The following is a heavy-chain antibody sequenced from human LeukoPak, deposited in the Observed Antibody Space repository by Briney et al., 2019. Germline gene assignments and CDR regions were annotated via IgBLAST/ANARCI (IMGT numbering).Heavy chain of an antibody. V-gene: IGHV1-24*01. CDR2: FDPEDGET. CDR3: ATDLGGSGSYYSIAFDI. D-gene: IGHD1-26*01. CDR1: GYTLTELS. Sequence: AASVKVSCKVSGYTLTELSMHWVRQAPGKGLERMGGFDPEDGETIYAQKFQGRVTMTEDTSTDTAYMELSSLGSEDTAVYYCATDLGGSGSYYSIAFDIWGQGTMVTVSS. J-gene: IGHJ3*02.